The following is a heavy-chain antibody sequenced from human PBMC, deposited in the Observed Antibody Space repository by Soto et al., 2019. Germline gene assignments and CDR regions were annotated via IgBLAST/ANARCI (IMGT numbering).Heavy chain of an antibody. D-gene: IGHD3-10*01. CDR2: IIPILGTT. Sequence: QVQLVQSGAEVKKPGSSVKVSCQASGGTFSNYAFSWVRQAPGQGLEWTGGIIPILGTTKYAQRFLDRVTITADKSTSTLYMELSSLRSEDTAVYYCARASNYYGTGWISNFDLWGQGTLVTVSS. CDR1: GGTFSNYA. J-gene: IGHJ4*02. V-gene: IGHV1-69*06. CDR3: ARASNYYGTGWISNFDL.